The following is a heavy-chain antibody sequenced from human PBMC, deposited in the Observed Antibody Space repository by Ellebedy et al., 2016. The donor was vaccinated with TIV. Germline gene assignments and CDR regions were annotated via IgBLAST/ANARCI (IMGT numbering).Heavy chain of an antibody. CDR2: IDRDGTST. Sequence: GESLKISCAASGFTFSRSWMHWVRQAPGKGLVWVSRIDRDGTSTSYADSVKRRLTISRDNATNTLYRQMNSLSAEDTAVYYCTREVITEYDILTGPGGYGMDVWGQGTTVTVSS. D-gene: IGHD3-9*01. CDR3: TREVITEYDILTGPGGYGMDV. CDR1: GFTFSRSW. V-gene: IGHV3-74*01. J-gene: IGHJ6*02.